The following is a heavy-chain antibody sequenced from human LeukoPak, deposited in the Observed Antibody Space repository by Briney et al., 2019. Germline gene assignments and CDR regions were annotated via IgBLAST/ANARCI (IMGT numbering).Heavy chain of an antibody. CDR1: GFTFSSYG. Sequence: GGSLRLSCAASGFTFSSYGMHWVRQAPGKGLEWVAFIRYDGSNKYYADSVKGRFTISRDNSKNTLYLQMNSLRAEDTAMYYCAKDLWDQLSGHCPFDYWGQGTLVTVSS. D-gene: IGHD2-21*02. CDR2: IRYDGSNK. CDR3: AKDLWDQLSGHCPFDY. J-gene: IGHJ4*02. V-gene: IGHV3-30*02.